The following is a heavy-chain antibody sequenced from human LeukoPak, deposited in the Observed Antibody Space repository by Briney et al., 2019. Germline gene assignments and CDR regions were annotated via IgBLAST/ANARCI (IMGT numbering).Heavy chain of an antibody. CDR1: GGSISSYY. Sequence: SETLSLTCTVSGGSISSYYWSWIRQPPGKGLERIGYIYYSGSTNYNPPLKSRVTISVDTSKNQFSLKLSSVTAADTAVYYCARAKFGYYYDSSGYYRPPHFDYWGQGTLVTVSS. CDR3: ARAKFGYYYDSSGYYRPPHFDY. CDR2: IYYSGST. V-gene: IGHV4-59*01. D-gene: IGHD3-22*01. J-gene: IGHJ4*02.